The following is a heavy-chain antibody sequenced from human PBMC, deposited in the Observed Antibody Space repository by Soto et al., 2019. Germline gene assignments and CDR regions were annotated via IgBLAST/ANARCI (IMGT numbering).Heavy chain of an antibody. CDR1: GFTFSSYG. J-gene: IGHJ6*03. V-gene: IGHV3-30*18. D-gene: IGHD4-4*01. CDR3: AKDRYSNYSYYYYMDV. Sequence: GGSLRLSCAASGFTFSSYGMHWVRQAPGKGLEWVAVISYDGSNKYYADSVKGRFTISRDNSKNTLYLQMNSLRAEDTAVYYCAKDRYSNYSYYYYMDVWGKGTTVTVSS. CDR2: ISYDGSNK.